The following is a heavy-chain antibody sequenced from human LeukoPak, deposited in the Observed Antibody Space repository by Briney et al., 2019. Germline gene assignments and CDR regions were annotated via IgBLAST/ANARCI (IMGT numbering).Heavy chain of an antibody. CDR3: AREHAVPYAFDI. CDR1: GGSISSYY. J-gene: IGHJ3*02. CDR2: IYYSGST. V-gene: IGHV4-59*01. Sequence: PSETLSLTCTVSGGSISSYYWSWIRQPPGKGLEWIGYIYYSGSTNYNPSLKSRVTISVDTSKNQFSLKLSSVTAADTAVYYCAREHAVPYAFDIWGQGTMVTVSS. D-gene: IGHD3-10*01.